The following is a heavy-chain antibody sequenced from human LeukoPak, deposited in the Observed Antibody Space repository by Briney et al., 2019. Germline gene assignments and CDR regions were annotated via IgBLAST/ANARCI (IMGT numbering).Heavy chain of an antibody. CDR2: IYHSGST. Sequence: KSSETLSLTCAVSGYSISSGYYWGWIRQPPGKGPEWIGSIYHSGSTYYNPSLKSRVTISVDTSKNQFSLNLRFVTAADTAVYYCARYHDSSDYWGQGTLVTVSS. J-gene: IGHJ4*02. D-gene: IGHD3-22*01. CDR1: GYSISSGYY. CDR3: ARYHDSSDY. V-gene: IGHV4-38-2*01.